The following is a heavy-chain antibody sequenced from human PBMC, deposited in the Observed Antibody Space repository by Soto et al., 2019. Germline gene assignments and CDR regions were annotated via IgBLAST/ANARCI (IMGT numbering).Heavy chain of an antibody. CDR1: GFTFSDHY. CDR2: SRNRVNSHTT. CDR3: TRGLLGGAPAYTFHGMDV. Sequence: EVQLVESGGGLVQPGGSLRLSCAASGFTFSDHYMDWVRQAPGKGLEWVARSRNRVNSHTTEYAASVKGRFTISRDESKSSIYQKMNSLKSEDTAVYYCTRGLLGGAPAYTFHGMDVWGQGTTVTVSS. J-gene: IGHJ6*01. V-gene: IGHV3-72*01. D-gene: IGHD3-16*01.